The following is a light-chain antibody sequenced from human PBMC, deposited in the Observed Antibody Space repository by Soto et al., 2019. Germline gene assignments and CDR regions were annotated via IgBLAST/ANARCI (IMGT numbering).Light chain of an antibody. Sequence: DIQLTQSQSFLSPSIGESVTITCRASQVISTSLAWYQVKPGKAPKLLIYAASTLESGVPSRFSATVSGTEFRLTSTSLQPEDFATYYCQQLFDSPITFGQGTRLETK. CDR2: AAS. CDR3: QQLFDSPIT. J-gene: IGKJ5*01. V-gene: IGKV1-9*01. CDR1: QVISTS.